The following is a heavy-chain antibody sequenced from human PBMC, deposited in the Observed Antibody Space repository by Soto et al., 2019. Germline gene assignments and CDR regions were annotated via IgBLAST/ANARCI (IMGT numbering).Heavy chain of an antibody. Sequence: SVKVSCKASGGTFSSYTISWVRQAPGQGLEWMGRIIPILGSTSYAQKFQGRVTMTRDTSTSTVYMELSSLRSEDTAVYYCARDTYCSGGSCYIFEGVFDYWGQGTLVTVSS. CDR2: IIPILGST. D-gene: IGHD2-15*01. CDR3: ARDTYCSGGSCYIFEGVFDY. CDR1: GGTFSSYT. J-gene: IGHJ4*02. V-gene: IGHV1-69*08.